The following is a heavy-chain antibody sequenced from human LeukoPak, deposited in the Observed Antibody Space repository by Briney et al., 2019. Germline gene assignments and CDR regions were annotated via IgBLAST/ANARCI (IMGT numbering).Heavy chain of an antibody. CDR3: ARDVGASNFDS. V-gene: IGHV4-59*01. CDR1: GGSISSYY. CDR2: IYYSGST. Sequence: SETLSLTCTVSGGSISSYYWSWIRQPPGKGLEWIGYIYYSGSTNYNPSLKSRVTISVDTSKNQFSLKLSSVTAADTAVYYCARDVGASNFDSWGQGVQVTVSS. D-gene: IGHD1-26*01. J-gene: IGHJ4*02.